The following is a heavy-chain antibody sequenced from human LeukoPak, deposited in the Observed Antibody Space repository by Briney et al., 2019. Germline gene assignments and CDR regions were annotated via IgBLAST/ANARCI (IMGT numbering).Heavy chain of an antibody. CDR3: ARDSHSSYYYGMDV. CDR2: IWYDGSSK. V-gene: IGHV3-33*01. J-gene: IGHJ6*02. Sequence: GGSLRLSCAASGFTFSSYGMHWVRQAPGKGLEWVAVIWYDGSSKYHADSVKGRFTISRDNSKNTLYLQMNSLRAEDTAVYYCARDSHSSYYYGMDVWGQGTTVTVSS. CDR1: GFTFSSYG.